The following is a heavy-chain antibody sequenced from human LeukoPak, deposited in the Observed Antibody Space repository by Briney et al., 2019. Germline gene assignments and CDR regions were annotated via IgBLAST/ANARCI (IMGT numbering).Heavy chain of an antibody. CDR1: GFTVSSNY. CDR2: IYSGGST. Sequence: GGSLRLSCAASGFTVSSNYMSWVRQAPGKGLGWVSVIYSGGSTYYADSVKGRFTISRDNSKNTLYLQMNSLRAEDTAVYYCARDWLYYDFWSGYYPQWGKGTTVTVSS. V-gene: IGHV3-66*02. CDR3: ARDWLYYDFWSGYYPQ. D-gene: IGHD3-3*01. J-gene: IGHJ6*04.